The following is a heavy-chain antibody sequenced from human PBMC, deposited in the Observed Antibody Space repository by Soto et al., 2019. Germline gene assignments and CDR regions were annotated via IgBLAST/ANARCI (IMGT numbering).Heavy chain of an antibody. V-gene: IGHV3-48*01. CDR3: ARSYIWGSYRLFKIPADAFDI. D-gene: IGHD3-16*02. CDR1: GFTFSSYS. J-gene: IGHJ3*02. Sequence: GGSLRLSCAASGFTFSSYSMNWVRQAPGKGLEWVSYISSSSSTIYYADSVKGRFTISRDNAKNSLYLQMNSLRAEDTAVYYCARSYIWGSYRLFKIPADAFDIWGQGTMVTVSS. CDR2: ISSSSSTI.